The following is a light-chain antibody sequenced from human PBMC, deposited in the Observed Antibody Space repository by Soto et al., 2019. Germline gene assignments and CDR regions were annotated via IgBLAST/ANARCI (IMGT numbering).Light chain of an antibody. CDR1: QGVRSN. Sequence: ILMTQSPATLSVSPGERATLSCWASQGVRSNLAWYQQKPGQAPRLLIYDASSRATGIPARFSGSGSGTEFTLTISSLQSEDFAVYYCQQYNNWPPWTFGQGTKVEIQ. V-gene: IGKV3-15*01. CDR3: QQYNNWPPWT. J-gene: IGKJ1*01. CDR2: DAS.